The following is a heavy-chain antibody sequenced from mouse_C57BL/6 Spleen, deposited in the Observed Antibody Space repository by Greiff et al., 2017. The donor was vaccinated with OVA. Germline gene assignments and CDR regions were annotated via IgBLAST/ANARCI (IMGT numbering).Heavy chain of an antibody. J-gene: IGHJ2*01. CDR1: GYAFSSYW. D-gene: IGHD1-1*01. V-gene: IGHV1-82*01. CDR2: IYPGDGDT. CDR3: ASGSSNNFDY. Sequence: QVQLKESGPELVKPGASVKISCKASGYAFSSYWMNWVKQRPGKGLEWIGRIYPGDGDTNYNGKFKGKATLTADKSSSTAYMQLSSLTSEDSAVYFCASGSSNNFDYWGQGTTLTVSS.